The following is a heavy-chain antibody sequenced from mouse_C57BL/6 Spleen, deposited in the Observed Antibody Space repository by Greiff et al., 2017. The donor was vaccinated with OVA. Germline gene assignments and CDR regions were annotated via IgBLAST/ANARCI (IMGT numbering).Heavy chain of an antibody. V-gene: IGHV1-9*01. CDR2: ILPGSGST. D-gene: IGHD2-14*01. J-gene: IGHJ4*01. Sequence: VQLQQPGTELVKPGASVKLSCKASGYTFTSYWIEWVKQRPGHGLEWIGEILPGSGSTNYNEKFKGKATFTADTSSNTAYMQLSSLTTEDSAIYYCARSGTLHAMDYWGQGTSVTVSS. CDR1: GYTFTSYW. CDR3: ARSGTLHAMDY.